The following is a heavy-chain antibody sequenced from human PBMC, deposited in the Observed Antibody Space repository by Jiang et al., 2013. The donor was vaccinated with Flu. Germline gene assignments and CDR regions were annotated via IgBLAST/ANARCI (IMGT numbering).Heavy chain of an antibody. CDR2: SILVTLIP. D-gene: IGHD6-13*01. CDR1: GYSFTSYW. CDR3: VALAAAQEGAFDI. Sequence: LKISCKGSGYSFTSYWIGWVRQMPGKAWSGWGSSILVTLIPDTARPSKARVTISADKSISTAYLQWSSLKASDTAMYYCVALAAAQEGAFDIWGQGTMVTVSS. J-gene: IGHJ3*02. V-gene: IGHV5-51*01.